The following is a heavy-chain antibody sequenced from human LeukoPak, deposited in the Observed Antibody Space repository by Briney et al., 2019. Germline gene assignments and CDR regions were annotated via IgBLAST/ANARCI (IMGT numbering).Heavy chain of an antibody. CDR1: GYTFTGYY. CDR3: ARDSYDFWSGHHFDY. V-gene: IGHV1-2*02. J-gene: IGHJ4*02. D-gene: IGHD3-3*01. Sequence: GASVKVSCKASGYTFTGYYMHWVRQAPGQGLEWVGWINPNSGGTNYAQKFQGRVTMTRDTSISTAYMELSRLRSDDTAVYYCARDSYDFWSGHHFDYWGQGTLVTVSS. CDR2: INPNSGGT.